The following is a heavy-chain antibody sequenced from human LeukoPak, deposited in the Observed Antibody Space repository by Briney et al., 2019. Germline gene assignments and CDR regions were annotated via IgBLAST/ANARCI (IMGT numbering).Heavy chain of an antibody. J-gene: IGHJ1*01. CDR2: IYSGGST. CDR1: GFTLNSNY. Sequence: GGSLRLSCASSGFTLNSNYMSGVRQAPGKGLEGVSVIYSGGSTYYADSVKGRFTISRDNSKNTLYLQMNRLRAEDTAVYYCASMYFSQYLQHWGQGTLVTVSS. CDR3: ASMYFSQYLQH. D-gene: IGHD2-8*01. V-gene: IGHV3-53*01.